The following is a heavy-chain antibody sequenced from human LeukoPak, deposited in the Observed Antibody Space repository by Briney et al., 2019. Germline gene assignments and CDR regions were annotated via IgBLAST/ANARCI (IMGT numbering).Heavy chain of an antibody. D-gene: IGHD1-26*01. Sequence: GSLRLSCAASGFTFSSYEMNWVRQAPGTGLEWVSYISSSGSTIYYADSVKGRFTISRDNAKNSLYLQMNSLRAEDTAVYYCARALKWELQGFDYWGQGTLVTVSS. V-gene: IGHV3-48*03. J-gene: IGHJ4*02. CDR2: ISSSGSTI. CDR1: GFTFSSYE. CDR3: ARALKWELQGFDY.